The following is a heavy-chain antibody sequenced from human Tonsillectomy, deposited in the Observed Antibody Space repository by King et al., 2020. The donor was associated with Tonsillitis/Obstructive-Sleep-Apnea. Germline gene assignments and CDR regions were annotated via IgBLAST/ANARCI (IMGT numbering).Heavy chain of an antibody. D-gene: IGHD3-10*01. CDR1: GGSIRSTSQY. CDR3: ASGCPARVAFDF. CDR2: IYYSGST. Sequence: QLQESGPGLVKPSETLSLTCTVSGGSIRSTSQYWGWIRQPPGKGLEWIGSIYYSGSTYYNPSLKSRVIIYVDTSKNQFSLKLSSVTAADTAVYYCASGCPARVAFDFGGKGTMPTFSS. J-gene: IGHJ3*01. V-gene: IGHV4-39*01.